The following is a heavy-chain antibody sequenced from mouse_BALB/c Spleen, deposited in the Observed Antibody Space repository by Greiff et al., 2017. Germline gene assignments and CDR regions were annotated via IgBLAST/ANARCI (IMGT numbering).Heavy chain of an antibody. CDR1: GFTFSDYY. CDR2: ISDGGSYT. V-gene: IGHV5-4*02. Sequence: EVMLVESGGGLVKPGGSLKLSCAASGFTFSDYYMYWVRQTPEKRLEWVATISDGGSYTYYPDSVKGRFTISRDNAKNNLYLQMSSLKSEDTAMYYCASFYYDYEFAYWGQGTLVTVSA. CDR3: ASFYYDYEFAY. J-gene: IGHJ3*01. D-gene: IGHD2-4*01.